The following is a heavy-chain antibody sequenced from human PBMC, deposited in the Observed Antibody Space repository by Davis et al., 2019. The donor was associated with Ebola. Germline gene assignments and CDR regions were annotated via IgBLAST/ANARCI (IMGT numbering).Heavy chain of an antibody. Sequence: SVKVSCKASGGTFSSYAISWVRQAPGQGLEWMGGIIPIFGTTNYAQKFQGRVTITADESTSTAYMELSSLQSEDTAVYYCARDGAVSDSGYYYYFYGMDIWGQGSTITVSS. CDR2: IIPIFGTT. CDR3: ARDGAVSDSGYYYYFYGMDI. D-gene: IGHD5-18*01. V-gene: IGHV1-69*13. J-gene: IGHJ6*02. CDR1: GGTFSSYA.